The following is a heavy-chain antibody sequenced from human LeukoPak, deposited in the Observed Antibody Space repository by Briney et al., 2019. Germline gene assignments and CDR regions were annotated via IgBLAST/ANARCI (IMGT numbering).Heavy chain of an antibody. CDR1: GGSISSYY. CDR2: IYYSGST. D-gene: IGHD1-26*01. V-gene: IGHV4-59*01. CDR3: ARSGSSFFDY. J-gene: IGHJ4*02. Sequence: SETLSLTCTVSGGSISSYYWSWLRQPPGKGLEWIGYIYYSGSTNYNPSLKSRVTISVDTSKNQFSLKLSSVTAADTAVYYCARSGSSFFDYWGQGTLVTVSS.